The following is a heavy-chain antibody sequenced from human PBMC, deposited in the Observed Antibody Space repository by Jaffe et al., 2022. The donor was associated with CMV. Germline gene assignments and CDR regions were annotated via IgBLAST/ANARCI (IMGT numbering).Heavy chain of an antibody. D-gene: IGHD3-22*01. Sequence: EVQLVESGGGLVQPGRSLRLSCAASGFTFDDYAMHWVRQAPGKGLEWVSGISWNSGSIGYADSVKGRFTISRDNAKNSLYLQMNSLRAEDTALYYCAKDIITRKGVGYYYGMDVWGQGTTVTVSS. CDR1: GFTFDDYA. J-gene: IGHJ6*02. V-gene: IGHV3-9*01. CDR3: AKDIITRKGVGYYYGMDV. CDR2: ISWNSGSI.